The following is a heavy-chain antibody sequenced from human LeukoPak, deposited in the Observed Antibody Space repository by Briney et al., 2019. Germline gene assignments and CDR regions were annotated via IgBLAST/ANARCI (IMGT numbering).Heavy chain of an antibody. CDR2: INHSGST. V-gene: IGHV4-34*01. J-gene: IGHJ5*02. CDR1: GGSFSGYY. CDR3: ARMDLSSSSWFDP. Sequence: PSETLSLTCAVYGGSFSGYYWSWIRQPPGKGLEWIGEINHSGSTNYNPSLKSRVTISVDTSKNQFSLKLSSVTAADTAVYYCARMDLSSSSWFDPWGQGTLVTVSS. D-gene: IGHD6-6*01.